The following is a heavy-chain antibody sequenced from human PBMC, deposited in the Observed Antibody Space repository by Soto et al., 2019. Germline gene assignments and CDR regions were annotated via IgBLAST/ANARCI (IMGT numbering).Heavy chain of an antibody. Sequence: GGSLRLSCAASGFTFSSYSMNWVRQAPGKGLEWVSSISRSSSCIYYADSVKGRFTISRDNAKNSLYLQMNSLRAEDTAVYYCARDQLYYDENSGSPLHAFDVWAQGTMLTVS. CDR1: GFTFSSYS. CDR3: ARDQLYYDENSGSPLHAFDV. J-gene: IGHJ3*01. D-gene: IGHD3-22*01. CDR2: ISRSSSCI. V-gene: IGHV3-21*01.